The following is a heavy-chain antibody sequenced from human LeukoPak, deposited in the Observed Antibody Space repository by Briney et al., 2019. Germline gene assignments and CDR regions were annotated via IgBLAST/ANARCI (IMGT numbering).Heavy chain of an antibody. V-gene: IGHV4-4*02. J-gene: IGHJ4*02. CDR2: IYHSGST. CDR1: GGSISSSNW. D-gene: IGHD6-19*01. Sequence: SETPSLTCAVSGGSISSSNWWSWVRQPPGKGLDGIGEIYHSGSTNYNPSLKSRVTISVDKSKNQFSLKLSSVTAADTAVYYCARDGQQWLVLDYWGQGTLVTVSS. CDR3: ARDGQQWLVLDY.